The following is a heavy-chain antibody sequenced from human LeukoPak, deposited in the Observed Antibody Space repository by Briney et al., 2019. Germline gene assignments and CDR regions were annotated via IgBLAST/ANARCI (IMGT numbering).Heavy chain of an antibody. Sequence: SETLSLTCTVSGGSISDYYWSWIRQPPGKGPEWIGWIFGSGSSNYNPSLKSRVTISVDTSKNQFSLKLSSVTAADTAVYYCARYYDFWSGYFDYWGQGTLVTVSS. D-gene: IGHD3-3*01. CDR1: GGSISDYY. J-gene: IGHJ4*02. CDR3: ARYYDFWSGYFDY. CDR2: IFGSGSS. V-gene: IGHV4-59*01.